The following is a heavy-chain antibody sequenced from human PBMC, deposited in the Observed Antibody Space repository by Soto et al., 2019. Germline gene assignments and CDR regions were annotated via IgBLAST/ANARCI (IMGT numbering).Heavy chain of an antibody. CDR2: AYYVGPI. J-gene: IGHJ5*02. Sequence: QLHLQESGPGRVKPSETLSLTCSVSGGSISTSGSYWGWVRQAPAKGLEWIGSAYYVGPINYNPSLKRRVAISVDTSKNQFSLKLTSVTAAATAVYYCARLPLVRGVPAWGQGTLVTVSS. V-gene: IGHV4-39*01. CDR3: ARLPLVRGVPA. D-gene: IGHD3-10*01. CDR1: GGSISTSGSY.